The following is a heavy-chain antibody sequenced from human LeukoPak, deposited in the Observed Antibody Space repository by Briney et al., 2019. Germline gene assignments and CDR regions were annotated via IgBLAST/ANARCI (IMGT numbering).Heavy chain of an antibody. CDR2: IYYSGST. Sequence: SETLSLTCTVSGGSISSYYWSWIRQPPGKGLEWIGYIYYSGSTNYNPSLKSRVTISVDTSKNQFSLKLSSVTAADTAVYYCARDREAFDYWGQGTLVTVSS. J-gene: IGHJ4*02. CDR3: ARDREAFDY. V-gene: IGHV4-59*01. CDR1: GGSISSYY.